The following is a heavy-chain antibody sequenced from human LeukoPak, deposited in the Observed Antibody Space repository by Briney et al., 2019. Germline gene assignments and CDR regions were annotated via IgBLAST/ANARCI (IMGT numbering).Heavy chain of an antibody. D-gene: IGHD6-13*01. CDR2: ISSSSSTI. V-gene: IGHV3-48*01. CDR1: GFTFSSYS. Sequence: GSLRLSCAASGFTFSSYSMNWVRQAPGKGLEWVSYISSSSSTIYYADSVKGRFTISRDNAKNSLYLQMNSLRPEDTAVYYCARDRMAAAAPFDPWGQGTLVTVSS. CDR3: ARDRMAAAAPFDP. J-gene: IGHJ5*02.